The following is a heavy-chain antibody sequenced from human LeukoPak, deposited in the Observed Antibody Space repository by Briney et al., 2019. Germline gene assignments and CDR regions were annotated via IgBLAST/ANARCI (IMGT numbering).Heavy chain of an antibody. CDR1: GFTFSSYS. CDR2: ISSSSSYI. V-gene: IGHV3-21*04. D-gene: IGHD5-24*01. J-gene: IGHJ5*02. CDR3: ANLGRDGYNSLHL. Sequence: WGYLRLSCAASGFTFSSYSMNWVRKAPGKGLEWVSSISSSSSYIYYADSVKGRFTISRDNSKNTLYLQMNSLRAEDTAVYYCANLGRDGYNSLHLWGQGTLVTVSS.